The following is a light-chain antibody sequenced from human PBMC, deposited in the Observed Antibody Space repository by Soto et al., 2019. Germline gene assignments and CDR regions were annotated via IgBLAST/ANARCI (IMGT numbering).Light chain of an antibody. V-gene: IGKV3-11*01. CDR3: QQRSNWPALT. J-gene: IGKJ4*01. CDR2: DAS. CDR1: QSVSSY. Sequence: EIVLTQSPATLSLSPGERATLSCRASQSVSSYLAWYQQKPGQAPRLLIYDASNRATGIPARFSGSRSGTDFTLTISILEPEDFAVYYCQQRSNWPALTFGGGTKVEIK.